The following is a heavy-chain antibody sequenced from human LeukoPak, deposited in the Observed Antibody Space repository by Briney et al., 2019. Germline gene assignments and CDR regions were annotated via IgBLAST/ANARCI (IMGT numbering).Heavy chain of an antibody. CDR2: INHSGST. J-gene: IGHJ1*01. CDR3: ARRRYYDGSGYLE. D-gene: IGHD3-22*01. CDR1: GGSFSGYY. Sequence: SETLSLTCAVYGGSFSGYYWSWIRQPPGKGLEWIGEINHSGSTNYNPPLKSRVTLSVDTSSNQFSLNLRSVTAADTAVYYCARRRYYDGSGYLEWGQGTLLSVSS. V-gene: IGHV4-34*01.